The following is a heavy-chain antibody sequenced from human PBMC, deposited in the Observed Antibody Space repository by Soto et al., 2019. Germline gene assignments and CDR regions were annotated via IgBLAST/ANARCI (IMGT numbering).Heavy chain of an antibody. Sequence: QMQLVQSGPEVKKPGTSVKVSCKAPGFTFTSSAVQWVRQARGQGLEWIGWIVVGSGNTNYAQKFQGRVTITRDMSTSTAYMELSSLRSEDTAVYYCAADHDSSGYSHWGQGTLVTVSS. CDR2: IVVGSGNT. CDR3: AADHDSSGYSH. V-gene: IGHV1-58*01. D-gene: IGHD3-22*01. J-gene: IGHJ4*02. CDR1: GFTFTSSA.